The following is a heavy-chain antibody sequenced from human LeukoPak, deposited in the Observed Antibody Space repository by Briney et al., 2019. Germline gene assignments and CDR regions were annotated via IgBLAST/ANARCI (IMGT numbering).Heavy chain of an antibody. V-gene: IGHV4-4*07. J-gene: IGHJ4*02. CDR1: GGSISSYY. D-gene: IGHD1-26*01. Sequence: ASETLSLTCTVSGGSISSYYWNWIRQPPGKGLEWIGRIYTSGSTNYNASLKSRVSMSVDTSKNQFSLKLSSVTAADTAVFYCARENSGSYREFDYWGQGTLVTVSS. CDR2: IYTSGST. CDR3: ARENSGSYREFDY.